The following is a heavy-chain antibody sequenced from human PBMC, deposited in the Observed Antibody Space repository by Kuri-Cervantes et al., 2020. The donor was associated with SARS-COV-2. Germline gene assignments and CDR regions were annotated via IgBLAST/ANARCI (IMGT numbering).Heavy chain of an antibody. Sequence: GESLKISCAASGFTFGDHAMVWVRRAPGKGLEWVSAISGPGGSTYYADSVKGRFTISRDNAKNSLYLQMNSLRAEDTAVYYCASEILDYWGQGTLVTVSS. CDR1: GFTFGDHA. CDR2: ISGPGGST. CDR3: ASEILDY. J-gene: IGHJ4*02. V-gene: IGHV3-21*01.